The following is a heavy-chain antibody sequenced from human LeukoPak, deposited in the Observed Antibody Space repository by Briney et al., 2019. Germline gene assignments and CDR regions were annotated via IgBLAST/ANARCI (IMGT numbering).Heavy chain of an antibody. Sequence: GGSLRLSCAASGFTFSSYSMNWVRQAPGKGLEWVSYISSSSSTIYYADSVKGRFTISRDNAKNSLYLQMNSLRAEDTAVYYCARDLLAEWELRRVAFDIWGQGTMVTVSS. CDR1: GFTFSSYS. V-gene: IGHV3-48*01. CDR2: ISSSSSTI. CDR3: ARDLLAEWELRRVAFDI. D-gene: IGHD1-26*01. J-gene: IGHJ3*02.